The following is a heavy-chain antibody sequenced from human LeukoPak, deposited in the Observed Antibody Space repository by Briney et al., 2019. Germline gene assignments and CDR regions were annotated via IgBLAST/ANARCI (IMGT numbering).Heavy chain of an antibody. CDR1: GFTFSSYA. V-gene: IGHV3-48*01. CDR2: ISSDSSTI. Sequence: GGSLRLSCAASGFTFSSYAMNWVRQAPGKGLEWLSYISSDSSTIYSADSVKGRLTISRDNAKNSLYLQMHSLRAEDTAVYYFARAYAGIDYWGQGTLVTVSS. CDR3: ARAYAGIDY. J-gene: IGHJ4*02. D-gene: IGHD2-2*01.